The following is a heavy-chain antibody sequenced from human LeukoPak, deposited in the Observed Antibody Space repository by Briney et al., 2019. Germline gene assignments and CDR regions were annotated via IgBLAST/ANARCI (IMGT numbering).Heavy chain of an antibody. CDR1: GGSFSGYY. CDR3: ARALGYSYGYFDY. Sequence: SETLSLTCAVYGGSFSGYYWSWIRQPSGKGLEWIGEINHSGSTNYNPSLKSRVTISVDTSKNQFSLKLSSVTAADTAVYYCARALGYSYGYFDYWGQGTLVTVSS. V-gene: IGHV4-34*01. J-gene: IGHJ4*02. CDR2: INHSGST. D-gene: IGHD5-18*01.